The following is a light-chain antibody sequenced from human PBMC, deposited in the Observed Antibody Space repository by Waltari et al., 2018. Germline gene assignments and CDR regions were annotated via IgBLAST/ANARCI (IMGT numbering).Light chain of an antibody. CDR1: QSLLDSNGDNY. Sequence: DIVMTQSPLPLSVTPGEPASLSCRSSQSLLDSNGDNYLEWYLQKPGKSPQVLIYLGSDRASGVPDRFSGSGSGTVFTLSISRVEPEDVGVYYCMQGLQTPWTFGQGTKVEI. CDR3: MQGLQTPWT. CDR2: LGS. V-gene: IGKV2-28*01. J-gene: IGKJ1*01.